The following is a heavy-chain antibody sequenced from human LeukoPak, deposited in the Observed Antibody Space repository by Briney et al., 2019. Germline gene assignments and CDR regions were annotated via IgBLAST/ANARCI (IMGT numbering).Heavy chain of an antibody. V-gene: IGHV4-61*02. CDR2: IYTSGST. CDR1: GGSISSGSYY. Sequence: SQTLSLTCTVSGGSISSGSYYWSWIRQPAGKGLEWIGRIYTSGSTNYNPSLKSRVTISVDTSKNQFSLKLSSETAADTAVYYCARLGVAGSINWFDPWGQGTLVTVSS. D-gene: IGHD6-19*01. J-gene: IGHJ5*02. CDR3: ARLGVAGSINWFDP.